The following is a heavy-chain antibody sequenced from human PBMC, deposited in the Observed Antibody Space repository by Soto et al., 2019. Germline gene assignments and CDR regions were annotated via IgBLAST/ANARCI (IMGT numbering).Heavy chain of an antibody. Sequence: GASVKVSCKASGGTFSSYAISWVRQAPGQGLEWIGGIIPIFGTANYAQKFQGRVTITADESTSTAYMELSSLRSEDTAVYYCARDVIAGSYLVYFDYWGQGTLVTVSS. V-gene: IGHV1-69*13. D-gene: IGHD1-20*01. CDR3: ARDVIAGSYLVYFDY. CDR2: IIPIFGTA. J-gene: IGHJ4*02. CDR1: GGTFSSYA.